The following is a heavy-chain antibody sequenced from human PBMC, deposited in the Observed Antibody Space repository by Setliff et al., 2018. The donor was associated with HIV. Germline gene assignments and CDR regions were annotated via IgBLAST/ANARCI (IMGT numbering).Heavy chain of an antibody. V-gene: IGHV3-15*01. Sequence: GGSLRLSCAASGFTFSSYAMSWVRQAPGKGLEWIGRVKNKAAGETTEYAAPVKGRFTISRDDSKTTLYLQMSSLKTEDTAVYYCTTDLGTRYDTPVYWGQGTLVTVSS. CDR2: VKNKAAGETT. D-gene: IGHD5-12*01. CDR1: GFTFSSYA. J-gene: IGHJ4*02. CDR3: TTDLGTRYDTPVY.